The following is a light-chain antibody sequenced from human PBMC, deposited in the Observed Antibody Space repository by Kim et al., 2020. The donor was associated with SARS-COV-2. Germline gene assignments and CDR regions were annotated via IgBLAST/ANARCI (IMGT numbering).Light chain of an antibody. V-gene: IGLV1-40*01. J-gene: IGLJ3*02. CDR3: QSYDSSLSGWV. CDR1: SSNVEAGYD. CDR2: DNS. Sequence: QRGTISGTGSSSNVEAGYDVHWYQQLPGTAPKLLIYDNSNRPSGVPDRFSGSKSGTSASLAITGLQAEDEADYYCQSYDSSLSGWVFGGGTQLTVL.